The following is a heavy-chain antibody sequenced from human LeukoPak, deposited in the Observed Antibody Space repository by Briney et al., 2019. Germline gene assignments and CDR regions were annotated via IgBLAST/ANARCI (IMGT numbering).Heavy chain of an antibody. D-gene: IGHD3-9*01. Sequence: ASVKVSCKAFGYTFTSYGISWVRQAPGQGLEWMGWISAYNGNTNYAQKLQGRVTMTTDTSTSTAYMEPRSLRSDDTAVYYCARDRPYYDILTGPDYWGQGTLVTVSS. CDR2: ISAYNGNT. J-gene: IGHJ4*02. V-gene: IGHV1-18*01. CDR3: ARDRPYYDILTGPDY. CDR1: GYTFTSYG.